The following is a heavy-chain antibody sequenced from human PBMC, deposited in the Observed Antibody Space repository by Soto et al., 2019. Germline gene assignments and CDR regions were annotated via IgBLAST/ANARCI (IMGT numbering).Heavy chain of an antibody. Sequence: PGGSLRLSCATSGFPFSSYGIHWVRQSPGKGLEWVAFKWFFASGGNEYYADSAKGRFAISIDDSKQTAYLEMKSLRAEDTAVYYCGRDPYSRVRYSLDLWGQGTQVTVSS. J-gene: IGHJ4*02. CDR2: KWFFASGGNE. D-gene: IGHD1-26*01. CDR3: GRDPYSRVRYSLDL. CDR1: GFPFSSYG. V-gene: IGHV3-33*01.